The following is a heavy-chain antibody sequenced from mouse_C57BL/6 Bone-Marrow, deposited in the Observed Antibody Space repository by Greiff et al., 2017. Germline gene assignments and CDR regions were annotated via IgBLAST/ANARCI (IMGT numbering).Heavy chain of an antibody. J-gene: IGHJ2*01. CDR2: ISSGGDYI. Sequence: EVKVVEPGAGLVKPGGSLKLSCAASGFTFSSYAMSWVRQTPEKRLEWVAYISSGGDYIYYADTVKGRFTISRDNARNTLYLQMSSLKSEDSAVYDGTSDGSGYYGRYFDCWGQGTTLTVSS. CDR3: TSDGSGYYGRYFDC. CDR1: GFTFSSYA. V-gene: IGHV5-9-1*02. D-gene: IGHD2-3*01.